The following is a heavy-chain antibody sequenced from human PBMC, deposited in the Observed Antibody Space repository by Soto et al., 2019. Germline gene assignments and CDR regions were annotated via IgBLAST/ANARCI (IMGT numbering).Heavy chain of an antibody. V-gene: IGHV3-23*01. Sequence: EVQLLESGGGFVHPGGSLRLSCAASGFPFTAYAMSWVRQAPGKGPEWVSTISGTGDSTHYADSVKGRFTISRDNSKNILLLQMNSLRVEDTAIYYCSRSPPHCTVGNCYLHEFASWGQGSLVTASS. CDR2: ISGTGDST. CDR3: SRSPPHCTVGNCYLHEFAS. D-gene: IGHD2-8*02. CDR1: GFPFTAYA. J-gene: IGHJ4*02.